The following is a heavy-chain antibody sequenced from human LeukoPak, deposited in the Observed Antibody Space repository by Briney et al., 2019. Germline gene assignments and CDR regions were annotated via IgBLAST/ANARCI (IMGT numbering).Heavy chain of an antibody. CDR1: GFSFSNAW. Sequence: GGSLRLSCAASGFSFSNAWMRWVRQAPGKGLVWVSRINSDGSSATYADSVKGRFTISRDNAKNSLYLQMNSLRAEDTAVYYCARLHTTGSGFDYWGQGTLVTVTS. CDR3: ARLHTTGSGFDY. D-gene: IGHD2-15*01. J-gene: IGHJ4*02. V-gene: IGHV3-74*01. CDR2: INSDGSSA.